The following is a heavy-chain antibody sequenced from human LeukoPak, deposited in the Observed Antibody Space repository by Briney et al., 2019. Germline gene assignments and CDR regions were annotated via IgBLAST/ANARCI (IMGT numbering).Heavy chain of an antibody. CDR1: GGSISSYY. J-gene: IGHJ4*02. CDR3: ARAGRGYGDYGVVDY. Sequence: PSETLSLTCTVSGGSISSYYWRWIREPPGKGLEWIGYIYYSGCTNYKPSLKSRMTISVDTCKNQFSVKLGSVNAANTAVCCGARAGRGYGDYGVVDYWGQGTLVTVSS. CDR2: IYYSGCT. D-gene: IGHD4-17*01. V-gene: IGHV4-59*01.